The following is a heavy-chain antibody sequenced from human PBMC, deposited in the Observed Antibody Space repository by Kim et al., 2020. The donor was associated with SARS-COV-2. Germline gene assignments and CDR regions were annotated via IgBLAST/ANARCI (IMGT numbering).Heavy chain of an antibody. CDR2: ISSSSSTI. J-gene: IGHJ4*02. D-gene: IGHD3-10*01. V-gene: IGHV3-48*02. Sequence: GGSLRLSCAASGFTFSSYSMNWVRQAPGKGLEWVSYISSSSSTIYYADSVKGRFTISRDNAKNSLYLQMNSLRDEDTAVYYCARDGLYCSGSYYLLSNPGFFPENNAYGGQGTLVTVSS. CDR1: GFTFSSYS. CDR3: ARDGLYCSGSYYLLSNPGFFPENNAY.